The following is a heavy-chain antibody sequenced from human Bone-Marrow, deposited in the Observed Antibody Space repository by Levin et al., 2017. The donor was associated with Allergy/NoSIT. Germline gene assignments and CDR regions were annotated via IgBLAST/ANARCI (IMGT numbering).Heavy chain of an antibody. J-gene: IGHJ6*02. Sequence: ASETLSLTCTVSGGSISSSPYYWGWIRQPPGKGLECIGVIYHSGRSYYNPSLQSRVTISVDTPKNQFSLKLRSVTAADTAVYHCARLYDSSAHGLDVWGQGTTVTVSS. D-gene: IGHD3-22*01. CDR1: GGSISSSPYY. CDR2: IYHSGRS. CDR3: ARLYDSSAHGLDV. V-gene: IGHV4-39*07.